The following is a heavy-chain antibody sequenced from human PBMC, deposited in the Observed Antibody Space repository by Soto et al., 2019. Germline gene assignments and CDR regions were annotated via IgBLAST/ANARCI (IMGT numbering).Heavy chain of an antibody. CDR3: TTKRRSSCWFILGY. J-gene: IGHJ4*02. Sequence: EVQLVESGGGLVKPGGSLRLSCAASGFTFSNAWMNWVRQAPGKGLEWVGRIKSKTDGGTTDYAASVKGRFTISRDDSKNTLYLQLNSLKTEDTAVYYCTTKRRSSCWFILGYWGQGTLVTVSS. V-gene: IGHV3-15*07. D-gene: IGHD6-19*01. CDR1: GFTFSNAW. CDR2: IKSKTDGGTT.